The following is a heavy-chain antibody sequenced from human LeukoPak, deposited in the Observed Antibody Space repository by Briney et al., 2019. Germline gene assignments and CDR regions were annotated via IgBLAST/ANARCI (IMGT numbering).Heavy chain of an antibody. CDR2: MNPNSGNT. D-gene: IGHD3-22*01. CDR3: ARGYYDSSGYYYKLFYYYGMDA. J-gene: IGHJ6*02. V-gene: IGHV1-8*01. Sequence: ASVKVSCKASGYTFTSYDINWVRQATGQGLEWMGWMNPNSGNTGYAQKFQGRVTMTRNTSISTAYMELSSLRSEDTAVYYCARGYYDSSGYYYKLFYYYGMDAWGQGTTVTVSS. CDR1: GYTFTSYD.